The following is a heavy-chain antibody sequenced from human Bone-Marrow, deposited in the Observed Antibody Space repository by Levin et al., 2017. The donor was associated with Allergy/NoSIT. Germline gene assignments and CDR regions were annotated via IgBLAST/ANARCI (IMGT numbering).Heavy chain of an antibody. CDR3: AREKVIVVVPAAMRGTVLRFLEWSTSGAFDI. Sequence: RASVKVSCKASGGTFSSYAISWVRQAPGQGLEWMGGIIPIFGTANYAQKFQGRVTITADKSTSTAYMELSSLRSEDTAVYYCAREKVIVVVPAAMRGTVLRFLEWSTSGAFDIWGQGTMVTVSS. D-gene: IGHD2-2*01. CDR1: GGTFSSYA. CDR2: IIPIFGTA. J-gene: IGHJ3*02. V-gene: IGHV1-69*06.